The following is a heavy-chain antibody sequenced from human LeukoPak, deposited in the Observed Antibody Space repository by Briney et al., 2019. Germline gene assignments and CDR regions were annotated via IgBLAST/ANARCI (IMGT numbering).Heavy chain of an antibody. CDR1: GFTFSSYS. Sequence: GGSLRLSCAAPGFTFSSYSMNWVRQAPGKGLEWVSSISSSSSYIYYADSVKGRFTISRDNAKNSLYLQMNSLRAEDTAVYYCATAQRFGDDYWGQGTLVTVSS. CDR3: ATAQRFGDDY. CDR2: ISSSSSYI. V-gene: IGHV3-21*01. D-gene: IGHD3-10*01. J-gene: IGHJ4*02.